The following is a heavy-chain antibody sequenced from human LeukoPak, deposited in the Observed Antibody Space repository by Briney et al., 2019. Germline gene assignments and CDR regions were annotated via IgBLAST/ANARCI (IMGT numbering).Heavy chain of an antibody. Sequence: GGSLRLSCAASGFIFSDHWMHWVRQAPGKGLVWLSRINNDGSSTIYADSVKGRFTFSRDNAENTLFLEMSSLRVEDTAVYYCVRERNNFWSGHHSIFDSWGQGTLVTVST. CDR2: INNDGSST. V-gene: IGHV3-74*01. J-gene: IGHJ4*02. CDR3: VRERNNFWSGHHSIFDS. D-gene: IGHD3-3*01. CDR1: GFIFSDHW.